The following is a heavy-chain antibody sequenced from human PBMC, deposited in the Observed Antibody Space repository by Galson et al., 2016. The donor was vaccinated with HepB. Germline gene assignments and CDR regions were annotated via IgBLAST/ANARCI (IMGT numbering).Heavy chain of an antibody. D-gene: IGHD3-10*01. CDR3: ARDVPRGASYLDY. Sequence: SLRLSCAASGLTFRSYYWMTWVRQAPGKGLEWVAHLKEDGSDENYLDSVKVRFRISRDNAKTSLYLQMHSLRAEDTAVYYFARDVPRGASYLDYWGQGTLVTVSS. CDR2: LKEDGSDE. V-gene: IGHV3-7*01. J-gene: IGHJ4*02. CDR1: GLTFRSYYW.